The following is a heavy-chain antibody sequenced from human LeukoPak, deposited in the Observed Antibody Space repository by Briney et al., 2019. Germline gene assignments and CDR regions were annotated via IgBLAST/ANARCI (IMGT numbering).Heavy chain of an antibody. V-gene: IGHV3-74*01. Sequence: GGSLRLSCAASGFTFSSYWMHWVRQAPGKGLVWVSRINSDGSSTSYADSAKGRFTISRDNAKNTLYLQMNSLRAEDTAVYYCARGFYDYVWGSYRFGDAFDIWGQGTMVTVSS. D-gene: IGHD3-16*02. J-gene: IGHJ3*02. CDR2: INSDGSST. CDR3: ARGFYDYVWGSYRFGDAFDI. CDR1: GFTFSSYW.